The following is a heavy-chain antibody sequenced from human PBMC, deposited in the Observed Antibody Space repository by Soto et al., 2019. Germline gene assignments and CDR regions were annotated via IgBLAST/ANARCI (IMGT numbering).Heavy chain of an antibody. J-gene: IGHJ6*02. V-gene: IGHV3-11*01. CDR3: ARNPQGIAADNSYYYGMDV. D-gene: IGHD6-25*01. CDR2: TSSSGSTI. Sequence: QVELVESGGGLAKPGGSLRLSCAGSGFTFSDYDMSWIRQAPGRGLEWVSYTSSSGSTIYYAGSLKGRFTMSRDNAKNPVYLHMDSLRVEDTAVYYCARNPQGIAADNSYYYGMDVWGQGATVTVSS. CDR1: GFTFSDYD.